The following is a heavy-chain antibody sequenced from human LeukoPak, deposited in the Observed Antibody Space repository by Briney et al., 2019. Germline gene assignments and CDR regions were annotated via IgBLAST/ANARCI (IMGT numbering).Heavy chain of an antibody. V-gene: IGHV3-23*01. Sequence: TGGSLRLSCAASKFTFSNYAMSWVRQAPGKGLEWVSSVSSSGTNTYYADSVKGRFTISRDNSKTTLYLQMNNLRAEDTAVYYCAKGLPSAWYCFDFWGQGTLVTVFS. CDR3: AKGLPSAWYCFDF. CDR2: VSSSGTNT. D-gene: IGHD2-15*01. CDR1: KFTFSNYA. J-gene: IGHJ4*02.